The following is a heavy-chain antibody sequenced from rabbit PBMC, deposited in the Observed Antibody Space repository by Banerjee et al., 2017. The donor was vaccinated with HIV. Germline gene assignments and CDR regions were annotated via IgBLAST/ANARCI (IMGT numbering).Heavy chain of an antibody. V-gene: IGHV1S40*01. CDR2: IRPSDGIT. CDR1: GIDFSSYW. Sequence: QSLEESGGDLVKPGASLTLTCTASGIDFSSYWMSWVRQAPGKGLEWIGCIRPSDGITYYASWAKGRFTISKTSSTTVTLQMTSLTAADTATYFCAKDRDWTQDLWGPGTLVTVS. D-gene: IGHD4-2*01. CDR3: AKDRDWTQDL. J-gene: IGHJ6*01.